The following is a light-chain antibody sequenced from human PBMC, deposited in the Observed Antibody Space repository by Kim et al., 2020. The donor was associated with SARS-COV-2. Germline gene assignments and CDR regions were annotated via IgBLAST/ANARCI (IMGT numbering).Light chain of an antibody. J-gene: IGLJ3*02. CDR1: TSDVGDNRY. V-gene: IGLV2-14*03. CDR2: NVR. CDR3: SSYTTDSGWV. Sequence: QSALTQAASVSGTPGQSITIPCTGPTSDVGDNRYISWYQQLPGKAPKLVIYNVRSRPSRVSNRFSGSKSGNTASLTISGLQAEDEADYFCSSYTTDSGWVFGGGTQLTVL.